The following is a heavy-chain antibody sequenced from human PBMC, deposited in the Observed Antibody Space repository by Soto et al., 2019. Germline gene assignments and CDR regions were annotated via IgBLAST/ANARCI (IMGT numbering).Heavy chain of an antibody. D-gene: IGHD3-3*01. CDR2: ISYDGSNK. J-gene: IGHJ4*02. Sequence: GGSLRLSCAASGFTFSSYAMHWVRQVPGKGLEWVAVISYDGSNKYYADSVKGRFTISRDNSKNTLYLQMNSLRAEDTAVYYCAKERVFGVVIIFDYFDYWGQGTLVTVS. CDR3: AKERVFGVVIIFDYFDY. CDR1: GFTFSSYA. V-gene: IGHV3-30-3*02.